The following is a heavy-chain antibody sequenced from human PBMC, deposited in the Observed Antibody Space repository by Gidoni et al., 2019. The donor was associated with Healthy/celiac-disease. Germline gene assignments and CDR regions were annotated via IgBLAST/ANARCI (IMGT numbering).Heavy chain of an antibody. CDR1: GGSFSGYY. J-gene: IGHJ6*02. V-gene: IGHV4-34*01. CDR3: ARGSKRMNSRRLRDYGMDV. Sequence: QVQLQQWGAGLLKPSETLSLTCAVYGGSFSGYYWSWIRQPPGKGLEWIGEIDHSGSTNYNPSLKSRVTISVDTSKNQFSLKLSSVTAADTAVYYCARGSKRMNSRRLRDYGMDVWGQGTTVTVSS. CDR2: IDHSGST. D-gene: IGHD5-18*01.